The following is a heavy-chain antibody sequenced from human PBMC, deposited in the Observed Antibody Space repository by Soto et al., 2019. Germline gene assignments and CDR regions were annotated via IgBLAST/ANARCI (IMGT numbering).Heavy chain of an antibody. CDR2: ISGSGGTT. D-gene: IGHD1-1*01. J-gene: IGHJ3*02. CDR3: SRIILGTNAFDI. Sequence: EVQLLESGGGLVQPGGSLRLSCAASGFTFSSYVMSWVRQAPGKGLEWVSGISGSGGTTYYADSVKGRFTISRVSSKNTLYLQMNSLRAEDTAVYYCSRIILGTNAFDIWGQGTMVTVSS. CDR1: GFTFSSYV. V-gene: IGHV3-23*01.